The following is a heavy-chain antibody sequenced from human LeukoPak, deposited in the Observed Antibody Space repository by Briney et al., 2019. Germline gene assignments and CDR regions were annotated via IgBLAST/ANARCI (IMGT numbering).Heavy chain of an antibody. CDR1: GYSFTSYW. CDR2: IYPGDSDT. Sequence: ASVKISCKGSGYSFTSYWIGWVRQMPGKGLEWMGIIYPGDSDTRYSPSFQGQVTISADKSISTAYLQWSSLKASDTAMYYCARPYSSRRYDAFDIWGQGTMVTVSS. J-gene: IGHJ3*02. V-gene: IGHV5-51*01. D-gene: IGHD6-13*01. CDR3: ARPYSSRRYDAFDI.